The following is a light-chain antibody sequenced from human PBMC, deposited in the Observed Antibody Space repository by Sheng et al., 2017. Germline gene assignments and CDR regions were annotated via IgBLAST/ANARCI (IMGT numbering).Light chain of an antibody. CDR2: GAS. Sequence: DIQMTQSPSSLSASVGDRVTITCRASRTINSYFNWYQQQPGDAPKLLIYGASSLRSGVPSRFSGSASGTDSTLTIRGLQPEDVGTYYCQQSYSPPWTFGQGTKV. CDR1: RTINSY. V-gene: IGKV1-39*01. CDR3: QQSYSPPWT. J-gene: IGKJ1*01.